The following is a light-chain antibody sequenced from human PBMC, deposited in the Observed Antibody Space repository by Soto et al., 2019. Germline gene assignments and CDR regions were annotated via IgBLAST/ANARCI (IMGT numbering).Light chain of an antibody. J-gene: IGLJ1*01. CDR3: SSYTDDRTYV. CDR2: DVW. V-gene: IGLV2-14*03. CDR1: ISDVGVYTH. Sequence: QSALTQPASVSGSPGQSITVSCTGTISDVGVYTHVAWYQQHPGKVPKLVIYDVWARPLGISNRFSGSKSGNTASLTISGLQGDDEADYYCSSYTDDRTYVFGSGTKVSVL.